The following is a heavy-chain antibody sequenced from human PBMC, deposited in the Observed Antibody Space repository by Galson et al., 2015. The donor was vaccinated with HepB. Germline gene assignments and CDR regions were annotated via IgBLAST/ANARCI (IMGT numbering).Heavy chain of an antibody. CDR3: AKDLFQEVFPPGAFDI. Sequence: SLRLSCAASGFTFSRYAMSWVRQAPGKGLEWVSAISGSGGSTYYADSVKGRFTISRDNSKNTLYLQMNSLRAEDTAVYYCAKDLFQEVFPPGAFDIWGQGTMVTVSS. J-gene: IGHJ3*02. V-gene: IGHV3-23*01. D-gene: IGHD1-14*01. CDR1: GFTFSRYA. CDR2: ISGSGGST.